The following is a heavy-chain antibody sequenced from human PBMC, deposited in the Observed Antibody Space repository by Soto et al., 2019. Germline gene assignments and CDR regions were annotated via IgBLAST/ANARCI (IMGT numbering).Heavy chain of an antibody. V-gene: IGHV4-34*01. CDR1: GGSFSGYY. D-gene: IGHD3-22*01. CDR3: ARGSRDSSGYYYVYYYYGMDV. CDR2: INHSGST. J-gene: IGHJ6*01. Sequence: QVQLQQWGAGLLKPSETLSLTCAVYGGSFSGYYWSWIRQPPGKGLEWIGEINHSGSTNYNPSLKSRVTISVDTSKNQFSLKLSSVTAADTAVYYCARGSRDSSGYYYVYYYYGMDVW.